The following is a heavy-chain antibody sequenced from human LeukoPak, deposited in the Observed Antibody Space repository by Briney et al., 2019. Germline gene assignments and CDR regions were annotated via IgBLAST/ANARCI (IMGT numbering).Heavy chain of an antibody. J-gene: IGHJ4*02. CDR1: GFTFSSYS. D-gene: IGHD2-15*01. V-gene: IGHV3-21*01. CDR2: ISSSSSYR. Sequence: GGSLRLYCAASGFTFSSYSMNWVRQAPGKGLQWVPSISSSSSYRYYADSVKGRFTIARDNGKNSLYLQMNSLRAEDTAVYYCAREGLGYCSGGSCYSGGDYWGQGTLVTVSS. CDR3: AREGLGYCSGGSCYSGGDY.